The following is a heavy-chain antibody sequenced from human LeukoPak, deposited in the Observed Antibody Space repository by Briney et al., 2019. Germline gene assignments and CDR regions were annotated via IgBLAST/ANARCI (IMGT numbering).Heavy chain of an antibody. CDR3: GKDQHGYGCFDY. J-gene: IGHJ4*02. CDR1: RFTFSDYD. CDR2: IRSDGTYT. D-gene: IGHD5-18*01. Sequence: GGSLRLSCAASRFTFSDYDMHRVRQAPGKRLGWVAYIRSDGTYTFYGDSVKGRFIISRDNSKNTLSLQMNSRRVEDTAVYYCGKDQHGYGCFDYWGQGTLATVSS. V-gene: IGHV3-30*02.